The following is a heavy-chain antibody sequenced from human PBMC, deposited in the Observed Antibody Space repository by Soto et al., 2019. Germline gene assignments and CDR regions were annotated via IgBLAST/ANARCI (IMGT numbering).Heavy chain of an antibody. V-gene: IGHV4-59*01. J-gene: IGHJ4*02. CDR3: ARVNRGAFDS. CDR1: GGSINDYY. Sequence: PSETLSLTCTVSGGSINDYYWSWIRQPPGKGLEWIGYIFYTGDTSYRPSPKSRITISLDTSDNHFSLKLTSVTAADTAVYYCARVNRGAFDSWGQGTLVTVSS. CDR2: IFYTGDT.